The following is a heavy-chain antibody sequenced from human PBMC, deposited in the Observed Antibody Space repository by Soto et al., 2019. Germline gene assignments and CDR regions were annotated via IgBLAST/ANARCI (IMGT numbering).Heavy chain of an antibody. J-gene: IGHJ5*02. Sequence: PGGSLRLSCAASGFTFSSYGMHWVRQAPGKGLEWVAVISYDGSNKYYADSVKGRFTISRDNSKNTLYLQMNSLRAEDTAVYYCAKGKYSYGPPWFDPWGQGTLVTVSS. CDR1: GFTFSSYG. V-gene: IGHV3-30*18. CDR2: ISYDGSNK. CDR3: AKGKYSYGPPWFDP. D-gene: IGHD5-18*01.